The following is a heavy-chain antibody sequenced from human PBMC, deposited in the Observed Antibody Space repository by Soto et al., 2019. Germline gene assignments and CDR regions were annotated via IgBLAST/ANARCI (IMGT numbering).Heavy chain of an antibody. V-gene: IGHV3-30-3*01. CDR2: ISYDGSNK. CDR1: GFTFSSYA. CDR3: ARVWDGSGSYVLYYYGMDV. Sequence: GGSLRLSCAASGFTFSSYAMHWVRQAPGKGLEWVAVISYDGSNKYYADSVKGRFTISRDNSKNTLYLQMNSLRAEDTAVYYCARVWDGSGSYVLYYYGMDVWGQGTTVTVSS. J-gene: IGHJ6*02. D-gene: IGHD3-10*01.